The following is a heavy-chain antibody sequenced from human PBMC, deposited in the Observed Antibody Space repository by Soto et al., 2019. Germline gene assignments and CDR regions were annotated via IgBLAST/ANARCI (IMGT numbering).Heavy chain of an antibody. J-gene: IGHJ5*02. Sequence: TSETLSLTSTVPGGSISSYYWSWIRQPPGKGLEWIGYIYYSGSTNYNPSLKSRVTISVDTSKNQFSLKLSSVTAADTAVYYCARDCRDGYNYVNWFDPWGQGTLVTVSS. CDR2: IYYSGST. V-gene: IGHV4-59*01. CDR3: ARDCRDGYNYVNWFDP. D-gene: IGHD5-12*01. CDR1: GGSISSYY.